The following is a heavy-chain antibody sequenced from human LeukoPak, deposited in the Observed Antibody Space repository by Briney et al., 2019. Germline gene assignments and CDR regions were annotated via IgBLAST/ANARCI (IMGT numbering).Heavy chain of an antibody. V-gene: IGHV3-48*01. CDR1: GFTFSGFS. D-gene: IGHD3-10*01. CDR3: ARSAVRGVACDY. CDR2: ISTSSRST. Sequence: GGSLRLSCTASGFTFSGFSMHWVRQAPGKGLEWLSYISTSSRSTYYADSVKGRFTISRDNAKNTLFLDMHSLRPGDSAVYYCARSAVRGVACDYWGQGTLLTASS. J-gene: IGHJ4*02.